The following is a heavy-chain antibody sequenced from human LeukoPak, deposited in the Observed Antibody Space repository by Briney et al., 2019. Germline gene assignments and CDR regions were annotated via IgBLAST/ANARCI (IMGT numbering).Heavy chain of an antibody. CDR2: ISDSGTYT. D-gene: IGHD1-14*01. V-gene: IGHV3-21*05. CDR3: ARYNVDNYFHY. J-gene: IGHJ4*02. CDR1: GFTFNRYW. Sequence: PGGSLRLSCVASGFTFNRYWMSWVRQAPGKGLEWVSYISDSGTYTNYADSVKGRFTISRDNAKNSLYLQMNSLRAEDTAIYYCARYNVDNYFHYWGQGTVVTVSS.